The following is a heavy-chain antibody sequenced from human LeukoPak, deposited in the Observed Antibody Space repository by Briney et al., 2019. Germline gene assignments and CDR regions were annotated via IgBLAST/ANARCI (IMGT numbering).Heavy chain of an antibody. CDR3: ARGLPLWDSDY. D-gene: IGHD1-26*01. J-gene: IGHJ4*02. CDR1: GGSFSGYY. CDR2: INHSGST. Sequence: SETLSLTCAVYGGSFSGYYWNWIRQPPGKGLEWIGEINHSGSTNYNPSLKSRVTISVDTPKNQFSLKLSSVTAADTAVYYCARGLPLWDSDYWGQGTLVTVSS. V-gene: IGHV4-34*01.